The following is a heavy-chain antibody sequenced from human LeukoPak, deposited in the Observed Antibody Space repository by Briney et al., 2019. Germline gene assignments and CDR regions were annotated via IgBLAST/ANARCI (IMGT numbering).Heavy chain of an antibody. CDR2: INPNSGGT. J-gene: IGHJ4*02. Sequence: ASVKVSCKASGYTFTSYYMHWVRQAPGQGLEWMGWINPNSGGTNYAQKFQGRVTMTRDTSISTAYMELSRLRSDDTAVYYCVRGDLSGWYVDLTFDYWGQGTLVTVSS. V-gene: IGHV1-2*02. D-gene: IGHD6-19*01. CDR3: VRGDLSGWYVDLTFDY. CDR1: GYTFTSYY.